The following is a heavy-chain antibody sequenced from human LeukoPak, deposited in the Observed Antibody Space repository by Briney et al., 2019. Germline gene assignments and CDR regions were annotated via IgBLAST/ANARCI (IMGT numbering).Heavy chain of an antibody. V-gene: IGHV4-30-2*01. D-gene: IGHD6-13*01. CDR1: GGSISSGGYY. Sequence: SQTLSLTCTVSGGSISSGGYYWSWIRQPPGKGLEWIGEIYHSGNTNYNPSLKSRVTISVDKSKNQFSLKLSSVTAADTAVYYCARAQYSSSWYANFDYWGQGTLVTVSS. CDR2: IYHSGNT. J-gene: IGHJ4*02. CDR3: ARAQYSSSWYANFDY.